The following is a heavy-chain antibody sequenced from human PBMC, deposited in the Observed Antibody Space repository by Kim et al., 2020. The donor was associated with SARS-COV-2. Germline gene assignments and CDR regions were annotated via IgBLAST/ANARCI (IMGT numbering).Heavy chain of an antibody. CDR1: GGSIRSGGKF. CDR3: ARGQPLDY. CDR2: ISYSGNP. Sequence: SETLSLTCSVSGGSIRSGGKFWTWIRQHPAKGLEWIGYISYSGNPHYSPSLRSRVSISLQTSENQFSLELTSVTAADTAVYYCARGQPLDYWGPGILVT. V-gene: IGHV4-31*03. D-gene: IGHD2-2*01. J-gene: IGHJ4*02.